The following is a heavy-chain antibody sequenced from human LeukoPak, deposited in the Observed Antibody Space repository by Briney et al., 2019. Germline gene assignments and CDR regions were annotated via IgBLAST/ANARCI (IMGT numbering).Heavy chain of an antibody. V-gene: IGHV1-69*05. CDR2: IIPIFGTA. Sequence: SVKVSCKASGDTFSSYAISWVRQAPGQGLEWKGGIIPIFGTANYAQKFQGRVTITTDESTSTAYMELSSLRSEDTAVYYCARGEGSGDERDYYYYYMDVWGKGTTVTVSS. CDR3: ARGEGSGDERDYYYYYMDV. D-gene: IGHD5-12*01. J-gene: IGHJ6*03. CDR1: GDTFSSYA.